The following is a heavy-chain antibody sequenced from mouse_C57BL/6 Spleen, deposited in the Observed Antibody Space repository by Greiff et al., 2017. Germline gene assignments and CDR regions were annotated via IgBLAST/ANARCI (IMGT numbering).Heavy chain of an antibody. CDR3: AREASNNYGSSYFDY. CDR1: GFTFSSYA. V-gene: IGHV5-4*01. Sequence: EVKVEESGGGLVKPGGSLKLSCAASGFTFSSYAMSWVRQTPEKRLEWVATISDGGSYTYYPDNVKGRFTISRDNAKNNLYLQMSHLKSEDTAMYYCAREASNNYGSSYFDYWGQGTTLTVSS. J-gene: IGHJ2*01. D-gene: IGHD1-1*01. CDR2: ISDGGSYT.